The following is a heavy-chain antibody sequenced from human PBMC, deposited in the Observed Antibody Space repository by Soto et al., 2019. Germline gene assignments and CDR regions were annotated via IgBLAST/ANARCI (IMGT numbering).Heavy chain of an antibody. J-gene: IGHJ4*02. CDR1: GFTFSSYC. CDR3: ARDYSSYGPFDY. CDR2: INTDGSGK. D-gene: IGHD5-18*01. V-gene: IGHV3-74*01. Sequence: PGGPLRLSCAASGFTFSSYCMHWVRQAPGKGLVWVSRINTDGSGKSYADYVKGRFTISRDNAKNSLYMQMNSLRAEDTAVYYCARDYSSYGPFDYWGQGTLVTVSS.